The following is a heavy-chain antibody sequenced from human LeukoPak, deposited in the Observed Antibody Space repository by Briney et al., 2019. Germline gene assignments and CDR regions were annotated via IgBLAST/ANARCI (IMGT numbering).Heavy chain of an antibody. CDR3: GRGSGVADH. CDR2: INSDGSSI. V-gene: IGHV3-74*03. CDR1: GFTFSRYW. Sequence: GGSLRLSCVASGFTFSRYWMHWVRQAPGKGLVWVSRINSDGSSITYADSVKSRFTISRDNAKNTLYLQMTSLRVEDTAVYYCGRGSGVADHWGQGALVTVSS. J-gene: IGHJ5*02. D-gene: IGHD7-27*01.